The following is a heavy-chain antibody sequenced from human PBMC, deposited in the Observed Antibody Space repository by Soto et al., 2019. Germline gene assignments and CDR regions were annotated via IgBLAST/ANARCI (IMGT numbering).Heavy chain of an antibody. V-gene: IGHV3-48*02. J-gene: IGHJ6*02. Sequence: EVQLVESGGGLVQPGGSLRLSCAASGFTFSSYSMNWVRQAPGKGLEWVSYISSSSSTIYYADSVKGRFTISRDNAKNSLDLQMNSLRDEDTAVDYCARDRYNYYGMDVWGQGTTVTVSS. CDR1: GFTFSSYS. CDR2: ISSSSSTI. CDR3: ARDRYNYYGMDV.